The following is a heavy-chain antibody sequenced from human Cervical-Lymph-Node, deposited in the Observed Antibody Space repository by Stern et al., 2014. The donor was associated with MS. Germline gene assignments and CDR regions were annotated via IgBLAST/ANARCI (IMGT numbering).Heavy chain of an antibody. CDR2: IIPIFGTA. V-gene: IGHV1-69*05. D-gene: IGHD6-19*01. J-gene: IGHJ4*02. Sequence: QVQLVQSGAEVKKPGSSVKVSCKASGGTFSSYAISWVRQAPGQGLEWMGGIIPIFGTANYAQKLQGRVTMTTDTSTSTAYMELRSLRSDDTAVYYCARSVAGYSSGANFDYWGQGTLVTVSS. CDR3: ARSVAGYSSGANFDY. CDR1: GGTFSSYA.